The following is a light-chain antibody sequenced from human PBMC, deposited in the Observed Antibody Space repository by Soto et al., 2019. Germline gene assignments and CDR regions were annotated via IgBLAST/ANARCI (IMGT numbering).Light chain of an antibody. CDR3: AAWDDSLNGPVV. CDR1: YSNIGGKT. Sequence: QSVLTQPPSASGTPGQRVTISCSGSYSNIGGKTVNWYQQLPGAAPRLLIYSDNQQPSGVPDRFSGSKSATSASLAISGLLSDDEANYFCAAWDDSLNGPVVFGGGTKVTVL. J-gene: IGLJ3*02. CDR2: SDN. V-gene: IGLV1-44*01.